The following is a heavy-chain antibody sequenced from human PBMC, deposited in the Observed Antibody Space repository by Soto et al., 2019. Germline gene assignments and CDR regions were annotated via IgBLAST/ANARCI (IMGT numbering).Heavy chain of an antibody. J-gene: IGHJ4*02. Sequence: QVQLQESGPGLVKPSETLSLTCTVSGGSITSYYWSWIRQSPGKGLESIGYIHYTGATNDNPSLKSRVTISVDTSKNQFSLKLRSVTAADAAVYYCARLRYSAYYVTYHLDYWGQGAVVTVSS. D-gene: IGHD5-12*01. V-gene: IGHV4-59*08. CDR2: IHYTGAT. CDR1: GGSITSYY. CDR3: ARLRYSAYYVTYHLDY.